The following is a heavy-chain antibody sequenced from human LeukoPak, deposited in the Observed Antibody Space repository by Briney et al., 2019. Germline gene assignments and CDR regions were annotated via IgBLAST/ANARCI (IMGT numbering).Heavy chain of an antibody. J-gene: IGHJ5*02. CDR2: IYYSGST. Sequence: SETLSLTCTVSGGSISSYYWSWIRQPPGKGLEWIGYIYYSGSTNYNPSLKSRVTISVDTSKNQFSLKLSSVTAADTAVYYCARVKYSSSRGAWFDPWGQGTLVTVSS. V-gene: IGHV4-59*01. CDR3: ARVKYSSSRGAWFDP. D-gene: IGHD6-13*01. CDR1: GGSISSYY.